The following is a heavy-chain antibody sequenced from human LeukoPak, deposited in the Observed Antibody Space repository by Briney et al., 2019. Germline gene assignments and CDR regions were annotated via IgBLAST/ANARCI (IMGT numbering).Heavy chain of an antibody. CDR2: FDPEDGET. D-gene: IGHD6-19*01. V-gene: IGHV1-24*01. Sequence: GASVKVSCKAAGYTLTGYYMHWVRQAPGQGLEWMGGFDPEDGETIYAQKFQGRVTMTEDTSTDTAYMELSSLRSEDTAVYYCATDLVDSSGPIRYWGQGTLVTVSS. CDR3: ATDLVDSSGPIRY. CDR1: GYTLTGYY. J-gene: IGHJ4*02.